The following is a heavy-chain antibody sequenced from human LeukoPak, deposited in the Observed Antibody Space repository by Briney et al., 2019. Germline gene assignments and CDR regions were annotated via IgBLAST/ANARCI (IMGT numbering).Heavy chain of an antibody. D-gene: IGHD3-22*01. V-gene: IGHV3-23*01. CDR3: AKKGYYPYYFDY. CDR2: FNGRGDST. J-gene: IGHJ4*02. CDR1: GFTFSHYG. Sequence: GGSLRLSCEVSGFTFSHYGMSWVRQAPGKGPEWVAGFNGRGDSTYYAESVRGRFTISRDTSKNTLYLQMNSLRAEDTAVYYCAKKGYYPYYFDYWGQGTLVTVSS.